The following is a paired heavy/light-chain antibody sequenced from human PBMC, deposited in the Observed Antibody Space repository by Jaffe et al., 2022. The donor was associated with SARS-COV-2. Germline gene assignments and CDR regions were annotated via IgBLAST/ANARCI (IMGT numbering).Heavy chain of an antibody. CDR1: GFTFSDYY. J-gene: IGHJ6*02. V-gene: IGHV3-11*01. CDR3: ARDSHNWNSRYYYYGMDV. CDR2: ISSSGSTI. D-gene: IGHD1-7*01. Sequence: QVQLVESGGGLVKPGGSLRLSCAASGFTFSDYYMSWIRQAPGKGLEWVSYISSSGSTIYYADSVKGRFTISRDNAKNSLYLQMNSLRAEDTAVYYCARDSHNWNSRYYYYGMDVWGQGTTVTVSS.
Light chain of an antibody. CDR3: QQYNNWPPST. CDR2: GAS. CDR1: QSVSSN. Sequence: EIVMTQSPATLSVSPGERATLSCRASQSVSSNLAWYQQKPGQAPRLLIYGASTRATGIPARFSGSGSGTEFTLTISSLQSEDFAVYYCQQYNNWPPSTFGQGTKVEIK. V-gene: IGKV3-15*01. J-gene: IGKJ1*01.